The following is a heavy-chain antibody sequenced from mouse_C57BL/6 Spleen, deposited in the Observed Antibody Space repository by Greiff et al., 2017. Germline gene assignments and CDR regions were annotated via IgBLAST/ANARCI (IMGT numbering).Heavy chain of an antibody. D-gene: IGHD1-1*01. V-gene: IGHV1-19*01. Sequence: EVQLQQSGPVLVKPGASVKMSCKASGYTFTDYYMNWVKQSHGKSLEWIGVINPYNGGTSYNQKFKGKATLTVDKSSSTAYMELNSLTSEDSAVYYCARGGLYYYGSSAFAYWGQGTLVTVSA. J-gene: IGHJ3*01. CDR1: GYTFTDYY. CDR3: ARGGLYYYGSSAFAY. CDR2: INPYNGGT.